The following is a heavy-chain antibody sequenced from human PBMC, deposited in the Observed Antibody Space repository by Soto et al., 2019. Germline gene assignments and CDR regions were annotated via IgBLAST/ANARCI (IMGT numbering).Heavy chain of an antibody. CDR1: GFTFSSYA. CDR3: ARSAVAGTYYYYGMDV. V-gene: IGHV3-30-3*01. Sequence: QVQLVESGGGVVQPGRSLRLSCAASGFTFSSYAMHWVRQAPGKGLEWVAVISYDGSNKYYADSVKGRFTISRDNSKNTLYLQMNSLRAEDTAVYYCARSAVAGTYYYYGMDVCGQGTTVTVSS. CDR2: ISYDGSNK. D-gene: IGHD6-19*01. J-gene: IGHJ6*02.